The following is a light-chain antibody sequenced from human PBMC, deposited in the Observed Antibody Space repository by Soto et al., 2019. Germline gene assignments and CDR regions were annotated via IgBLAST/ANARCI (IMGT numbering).Light chain of an antibody. CDR3: QPYNRPRT. CDR1: QTSNNN. Sequence: MTQAPTHLTLSPGERVSPSCRASQTSNNNVGWYQLKGGQVHRLLIYGASTRAADVPAMFSAGGCGKEFTLTISSLPDEDFAEYHCQPYNRPRTFGGGTKVDIK. J-gene: IGKJ4*02. V-gene: IGKV3-15*01. CDR2: GAS.